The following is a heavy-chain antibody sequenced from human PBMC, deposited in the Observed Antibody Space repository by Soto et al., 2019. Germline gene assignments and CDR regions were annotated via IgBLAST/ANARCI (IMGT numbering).Heavy chain of an antibody. CDR3: AGGGGGHFDY. D-gene: IGHD3-16*01. J-gene: IGHJ4*02. CDR1: GGSISSGGYY. Sequence: QVQLQESGPGLVKPSQTLSLTCTVSGGSISSGGYYWSWIRQHPGKGLEWIGYIYYSGSTYYNPYLKSRVTRSVDTAKDQFSLKLSCVTAADTAVDYWAGGGGGHFDYLGQGTLVTVCS. V-gene: IGHV4-31*03. CDR2: IYYSGST.